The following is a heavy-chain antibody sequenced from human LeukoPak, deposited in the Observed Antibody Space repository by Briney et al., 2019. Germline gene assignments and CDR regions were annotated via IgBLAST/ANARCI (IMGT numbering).Heavy chain of an antibody. CDR3: ARETTAGHFDY. V-gene: IGHV4-30-4*01. CDR1: GGSTSSGDYF. Sequence: PSQTLSLTCTVSGGSTSSGDYFWSWIRQPPGKGLEWIGYIYYSGTTYYNPSLKSRVTISVDTSKNQFSLNLSSVTAADTAVYFCARETTAGHFDYWGQGTLVTVSS. D-gene: IGHD1/OR15-1a*01. J-gene: IGHJ4*02. CDR2: IYYSGTT.